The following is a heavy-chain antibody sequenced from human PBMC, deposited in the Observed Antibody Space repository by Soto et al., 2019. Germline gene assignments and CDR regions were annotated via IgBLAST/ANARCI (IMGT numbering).Heavy chain of an antibody. CDR2: IYYGGNT. Sequence: QVQLQESGPGLVKPSETLSLTCNVFGGSISNGDYYWSWIRQPPGKGLQYIGYIYYGGNTNYNSSLKSRLTMSIDRSANHFSLTLTSVTAADTAVYYCARASGHYYYGVDVWGQGTTVIVSS. V-gene: IGHV4-30-4*01. CDR3: ARASGHYYYGVDV. CDR1: GGSISNGDYY. J-gene: IGHJ6*02.